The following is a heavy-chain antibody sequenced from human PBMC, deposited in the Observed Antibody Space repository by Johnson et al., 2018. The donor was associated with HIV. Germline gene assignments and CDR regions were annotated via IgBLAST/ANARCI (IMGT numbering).Heavy chain of an antibody. CDR3: AKAQTSHSAFDI. D-gene: IGHD1/OR15-1a*01. CDR2: ISYDGSNK. CDR1: GFTFSTYA. Sequence: QVQLVESGGGVVQPGRSLRLSCAASGFTFSTYAIHWVRQSPGYGLEWVAVISYDGSNKYYADSVKGRFTISIDNSKNTLYLQMNSLRAEDTAVYYCAKAQTSHSAFDIWGQGTMVTVSS. V-gene: IGHV3-30*04. J-gene: IGHJ3*02.